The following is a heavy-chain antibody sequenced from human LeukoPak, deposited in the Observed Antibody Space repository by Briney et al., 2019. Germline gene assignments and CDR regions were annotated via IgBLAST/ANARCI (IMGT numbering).Heavy chain of an antibody. Sequence: PSETLSLTCTVSGGSISSYYWSWIRQPPGKGLEWIGYIYYSGSTNYNPSLKSRVTISVDTSKNQFSLKLSSVTAADTAVYYCARERSDYNWNYEYAFDIWGQGTMVTVSS. V-gene: IGHV4-59*01. CDR2: IYYSGST. CDR3: ARERSDYNWNYEYAFDI. CDR1: GGSISSYY. D-gene: IGHD1-7*01. J-gene: IGHJ3*02.